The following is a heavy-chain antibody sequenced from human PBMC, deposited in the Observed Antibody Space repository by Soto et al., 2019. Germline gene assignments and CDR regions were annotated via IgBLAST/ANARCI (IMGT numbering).Heavy chain of an antibody. CDR2: INAGNGNT. CDR1: GYTFTGYA. V-gene: IGHV1-3*05. Sequence: QVQLVQSGAEEKKPGASVNVSCKASGYTFTGYAMHWVRQAPGQRLEWMGWINAGNGNTKYSQKFQGRVNITRDTSASTAYMELSSLRSEDTAVYYCARAVAEPADFDYWGQGSLVTVSS. J-gene: IGHJ4*02. CDR3: ARAVAEPADFDY. D-gene: IGHD5-12*01.